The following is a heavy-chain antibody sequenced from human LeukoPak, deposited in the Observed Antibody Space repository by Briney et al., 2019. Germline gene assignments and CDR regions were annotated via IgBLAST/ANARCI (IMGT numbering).Heavy chain of an antibody. V-gene: IGHV3-30-3*01. D-gene: IGHD6-19*01. J-gene: IGHJ6*02. CDR3: AGDPEAVAGTRGAYYYYGMDV. CDR2: ISYDGSNK. CDR1: GFTFSSYA. Sequence: GGSLRLSCAASGFTFSSYAMHWVRQAPGKGLEWVAVISYDGSNKYYADSVKGRFTISRDNSKNTLYLQMNSLRAEDTAVYYCAGDPEAVAGTRGAYYYYGMDVWGQGTTVTVSS.